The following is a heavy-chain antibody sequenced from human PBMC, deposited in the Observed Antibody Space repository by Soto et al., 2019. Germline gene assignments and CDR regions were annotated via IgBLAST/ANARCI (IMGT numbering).Heavy chain of an antibody. Sequence: ASVKVSCKASGYTFTSYGISWVRQAPGQGLEWMGGIIPIFGTANYAQKFQGRVTITADESTSTAYMELSSLRSEDTAVYYCARGRLFLGSFDYWGQGTLVTVSS. V-gene: IGHV1-69*13. D-gene: IGHD2-21*01. CDR2: IIPIFGTA. CDR3: ARGRLFLGSFDY. J-gene: IGHJ4*02. CDR1: GYTFTSYG.